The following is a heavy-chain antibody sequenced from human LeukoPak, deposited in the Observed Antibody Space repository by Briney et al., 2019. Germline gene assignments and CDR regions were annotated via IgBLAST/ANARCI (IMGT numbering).Heavy chain of an antibody. CDR2: IRSKANSYAT. CDR3: TSYYDSSGYSYDAFDI. Sequence: PGGSLKLSCAASGFTFSGSAMHWVRQASGKGLEWVGRIRSKANSYATAYAGSVKGRFTISRDDSKNTAYLQMNSLKTEGTAVYYCTSYYDSSGYSYDAFDIWGQGTMVTVSS. CDR1: GFTFSGSA. D-gene: IGHD3-22*01. J-gene: IGHJ3*02. V-gene: IGHV3-73*01.